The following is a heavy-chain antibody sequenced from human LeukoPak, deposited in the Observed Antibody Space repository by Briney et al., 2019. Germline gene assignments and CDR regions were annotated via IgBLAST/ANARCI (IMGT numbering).Heavy chain of an antibody. Sequence: PSETLSLTCAVYGGSFSGYYWSWIRQPPGKGLEWIGEINHSGSTNYNPSLKSRVTISVDTSKNQFSLKLSSVTAADTAVYYCARGALGYCSGGSCYSGYWFDPWGQGTLVTVSS. CDR1: GGSFSGYY. CDR2: INHSGST. J-gene: IGHJ5*02. CDR3: ARGALGYCSGGSCYSGYWFDP. D-gene: IGHD2-15*01. V-gene: IGHV4-34*01.